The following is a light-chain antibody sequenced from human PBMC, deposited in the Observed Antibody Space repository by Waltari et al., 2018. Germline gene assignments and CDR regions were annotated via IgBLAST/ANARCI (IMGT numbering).Light chain of an antibody. V-gene: IGKV3-15*01. J-gene: IGKJ4*01. CDR2: GAS. CDR3: QQYNIWPPLT. CDR1: QTVRTN. Sequence: EIVLTQSPATLSGSPGERVSLCGRASQTVRTNVAWYQQTPGQSPRLLIYGASTMAPGVPAKFSGSGSGTEFTLVISSLQSEDLAVYYCQQYNIWPPLTFGGGTKLEIK.